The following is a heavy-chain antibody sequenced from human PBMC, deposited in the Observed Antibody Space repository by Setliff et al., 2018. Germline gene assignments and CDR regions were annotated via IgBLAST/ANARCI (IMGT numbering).Heavy chain of an antibody. Sequence: SETLSLTCTVSGGSMRSISYYWGWVRQPPGKGLEWIGTIYDSGTTYYNPSLKSRVTISVDTSNNQFSLSLSSVTAADTAVYYCARMSGFQYMDVWGKGTTVTVSS. CDR1: GGSMRSISYY. V-gene: IGHV4-39*01. CDR3: ARMSGFQYMDV. D-gene: IGHD3-3*01. J-gene: IGHJ6*03. CDR2: IYDSGTT.